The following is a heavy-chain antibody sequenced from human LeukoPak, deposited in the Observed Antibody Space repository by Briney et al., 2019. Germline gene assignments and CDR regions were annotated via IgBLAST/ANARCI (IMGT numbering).Heavy chain of an antibody. V-gene: IGHV4-39*01. CDR1: GGSISTSNYY. J-gene: IGHJ6*03. CDR3: ARHKDYYYSYMDV. Sequence: PETLSLTCTVSGGSISTSNYYWGWIRQPPGKGLEWIGNIFYSGSTYYNPSLTSRVTISVDTSKNQFSLKLSSVTAADTAVYYCARHKDYYYSYMDVWGKGTTVTISS. CDR2: IFYSGST.